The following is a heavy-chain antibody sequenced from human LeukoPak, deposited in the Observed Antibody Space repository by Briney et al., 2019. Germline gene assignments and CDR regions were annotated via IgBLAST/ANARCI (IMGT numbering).Heavy chain of an antibody. D-gene: IGHD1-26*01. CDR3: ARRSSGSPPYYFDY. V-gene: IGHV3-74*01. J-gene: IGHJ4*02. Sequence: GGSPRLSCAASGFTFSSYWMHWVRQAPGKGLVWVSRINSDGSTTNYADSVKGRFTISRDNAKNTLYPQMNSLRAEDTAVYYCARRSSGSPPYYFDYWGQGTLVTVSS. CDR2: INSDGSTT. CDR1: GFTFSSYW.